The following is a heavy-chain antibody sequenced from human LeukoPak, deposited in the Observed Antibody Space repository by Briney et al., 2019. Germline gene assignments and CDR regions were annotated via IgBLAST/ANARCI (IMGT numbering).Heavy chain of an antibody. D-gene: IGHD5-18*01. Sequence: GGSLRLSCAASGFTFSDYYMSWIRQAPGKGLEWVSYISSPGTTMNYADSVKGRFTISRDNAKDSLLLQMSSLRADDTAVYYCARTWGGYSRASLDYWGQGTLVSVSS. J-gene: IGHJ4*02. CDR3: ARTWGGYSRASLDY. V-gene: IGHV3-11*01. CDR1: GFTFSDYY. CDR2: ISSPGTTM.